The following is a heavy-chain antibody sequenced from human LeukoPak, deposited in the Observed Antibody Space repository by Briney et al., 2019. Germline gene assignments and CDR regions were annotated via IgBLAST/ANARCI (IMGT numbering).Heavy chain of an antibody. V-gene: IGHV1-8*01. CDR1: GYTFTSTE. J-gene: IGHJ6*02. CDR2: MNPNSGDT. D-gene: IGHD5-18*01. Sequence: ASVKVSCKASGYTFTSTEIMWVRQATGQGLEWMGWMNPNSGDTGYAQKFQGRVTMTRDTSTSTAYMELSRLRFEDTAVYYCARAPRQLSYYYGVDVWGQGTTVIVSS. CDR3: ARAPRQLSYYYGVDV.